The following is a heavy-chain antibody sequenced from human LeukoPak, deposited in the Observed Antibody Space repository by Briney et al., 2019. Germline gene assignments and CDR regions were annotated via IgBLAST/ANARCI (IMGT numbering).Heavy chain of an antibody. CDR3: ASRLGYCSSTSFYVVRDYYYYYYMDV. D-gene: IGHD2-2*01. CDR2: ICYSGST. J-gene: IGHJ6*03. CDR1: GGSISSGGYY. V-gene: IGHV4-31*03. Sequence: SETLSLTCTVSGGSISSGGYYWRWIRQHPGKGLEWLGYICYSGSTYYNPSRKGRVTIPENTSKNQFSLKLRSVTAPDTAVNFCASRLGYCSSTSFYVVRDYYYYYYMDVWGKGTTVTVCS.